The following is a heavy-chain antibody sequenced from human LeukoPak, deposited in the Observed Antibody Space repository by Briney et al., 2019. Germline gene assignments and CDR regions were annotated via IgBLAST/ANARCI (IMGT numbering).Heavy chain of an antibody. Sequence: PSETLSLTCAVYGGSFSGYYWSWIRQPPGKGLEWIGEINHSGSTNYNPSLKSRVTISVDTSKNQFSLKLSSATAADTAVYYCARGRGITIFGVVIADWFDPWGQGTLVTVSS. CDR1: GGSFSGYY. V-gene: IGHV4-34*01. D-gene: IGHD3-3*01. J-gene: IGHJ5*02. CDR3: ARGRGITIFGVVIADWFDP. CDR2: INHSGST.